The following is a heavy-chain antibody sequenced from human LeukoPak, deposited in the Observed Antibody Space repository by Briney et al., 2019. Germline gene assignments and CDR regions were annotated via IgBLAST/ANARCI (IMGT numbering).Heavy chain of an antibody. CDR1: GGSISSGGYS. V-gene: IGHV4-30-2*01. D-gene: IGHD3-10*01. Sequence: PSETLSLTCAVSGGSISSGGYSWSWIRQPPGKGLEWIGYIYHSGSTYYNPSLKSRVTISVDRSKNQFSLKLSSVTAADTAVYYCARGPTFDDPVQGGRAKHFDYWGQGTLVTVSS. CDR3: ARGPTFDDPVQGGRAKHFDY. J-gene: IGHJ4*02. CDR2: IYHSGST.